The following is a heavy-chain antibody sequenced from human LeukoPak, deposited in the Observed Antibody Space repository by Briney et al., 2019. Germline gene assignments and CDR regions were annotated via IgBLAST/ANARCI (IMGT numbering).Heavy chain of an antibody. CDR2: IYYSGST. D-gene: IGHD3-16*01. Sequence: SETLSLTCTVSGGSVGSGTFYWSWIRQPPGKGLEWIGDIYYSGSTNYNPSLKSRVTISVDTSKNQFSLKLSSVTAADTAVYYCARDREGGGEDRYIDYWGQGTLVTVSS. CDR1: GGSVGSGTFY. J-gene: IGHJ4*02. V-gene: IGHV4-61*01. CDR3: ARDREGGGEDRYIDY.